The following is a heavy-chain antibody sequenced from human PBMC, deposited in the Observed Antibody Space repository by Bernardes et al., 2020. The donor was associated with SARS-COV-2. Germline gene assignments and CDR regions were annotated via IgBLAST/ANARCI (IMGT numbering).Heavy chain of an antibody. D-gene: IGHD3-10*02. Sequence: SETLSLTCTVSGDSIRRPTYYWGWIRQPPGKGPEWIGSLYSGGKTYYNPSLKSRATISVDTSKNQFSLKVTSVTAADTAVYHCARLYVLGSFRYIDFWGQGTLVTVSS. CDR3: ARLYVLGSFRYIDF. V-gene: IGHV4-39*01. CDR1: GDSIRRPTYY. CDR2: LYSGGKT. J-gene: IGHJ4*02.